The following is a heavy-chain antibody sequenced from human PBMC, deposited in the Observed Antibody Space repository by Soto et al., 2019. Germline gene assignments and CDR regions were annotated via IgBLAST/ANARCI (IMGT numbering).Heavy chain of an antibody. CDR2: ISYDGSNK. CDR3: AKVEMATNAFDI. Sequence: GGSLRLSCAASGFTFSSYVMHWVRQAPGKGLEWVAVISYDGSNKYYADSVKGRFTISRDNSKNTLYLQMNSLRAEDTAVYYCAKVEMATNAFDIWGHGTMVTVSS. J-gene: IGHJ3*02. D-gene: IGHD5-12*01. CDR1: GFTFSSYV. V-gene: IGHV3-30*18.